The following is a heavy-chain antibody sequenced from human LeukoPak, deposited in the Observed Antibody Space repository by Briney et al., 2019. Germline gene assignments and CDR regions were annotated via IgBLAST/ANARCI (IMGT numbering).Heavy chain of an antibody. Sequence: KFQGRVTITRDTSASTAYMELSSLRSEDTAVYYCAREPAAAETWGQGTLVTVSS. V-gene: IGHV1-3*01. J-gene: IGHJ5*02. D-gene: IGHD6-13*01. CDR3: AREPAAAET.